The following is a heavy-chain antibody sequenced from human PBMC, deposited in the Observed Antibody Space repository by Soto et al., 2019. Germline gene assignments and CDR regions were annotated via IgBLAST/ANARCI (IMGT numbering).Heavy chain of an antibody. J-gene: IGHJ4*02. CDR3: AKSNQLVHFDY. D-gene: IGHD6-6*01. CDR1: GFTFSSYA. CDR2: ISGSGSST. Sequence: GGSLRLSCAASGFTFSSYAMNWVRQAPGKGLEWVSVISGSGSSTYYADSVKGRFTISRDNSKNTLYVQMNSLRAEDTAVYYCAKSNQLVHFDYWGQGTLVTVSS. V-gene: IGHV3-23*01.